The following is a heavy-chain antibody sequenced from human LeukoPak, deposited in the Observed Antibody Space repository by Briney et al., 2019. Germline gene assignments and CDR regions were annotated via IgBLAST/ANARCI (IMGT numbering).Heavy chain of an antibody. CDR2: INPGEST. CDR3: ALLAAMNLGGDY. Sequence: SETLSLTCAVFGGSFSGYYLSWIREPPGTGLEWIGEINPGESTDHNPSLKSRVTISMDTSKNQFSLTLTSVSAADTAVYYCALLAAMNLGGDYWGQGTLVTASS. CDR1: GGSFSGYY. J-gene: IGHJ4*02. D-gene: IGHD2-2*01. V-gene: IGHV4-34*01.